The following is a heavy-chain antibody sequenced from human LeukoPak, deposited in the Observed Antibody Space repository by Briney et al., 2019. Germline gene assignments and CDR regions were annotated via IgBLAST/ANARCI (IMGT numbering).Heavy chain of an antibody. CDR2: ISSSGSA. J-gene: IGHJ3*01. V-gene: IGHV4-4*09. CDR3: ARAWSGFDP. Sequence: SETLSLTCSVSGDSLGIYKWSWIRQPPGKGLEWIAHISSSGSAIYNPSLMSRVSMSVDTSKNQFSLRLTSVTAAATAVYYCARAWSGFDPWGQGTTVTVSS. CDR1: GDSLGIYK. D-gene: IGHD2-15*01.